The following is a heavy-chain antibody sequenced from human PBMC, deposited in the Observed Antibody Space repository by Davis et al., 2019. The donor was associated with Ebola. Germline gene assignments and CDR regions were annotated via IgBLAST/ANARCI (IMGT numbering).Heavy chain of an antibody. CDR3: ARDGGLLWFGEYKDAFDI. CDR2: ISAYNGNT. D-gene: IGHD3-10*01. V-gene: IGHV1-18*01. J-gene: IGHJ3*02. CDR1: GYTFTSYG. Sequence: ASVKVSCKASGYTFTSYGISWVRQAPGQGLEWMGWISAYNGNTNYAQKLQGRVTMTTDTSTSTAYMELRSPRSDDTAVYYCARDGGLLWFGEYKDAFDIWGQGTMVTVSS.